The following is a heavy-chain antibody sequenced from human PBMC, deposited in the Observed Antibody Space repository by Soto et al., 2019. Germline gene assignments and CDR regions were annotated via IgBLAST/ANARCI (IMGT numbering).Heavy chain of an antibody. V-gene: IGHV4-39*07. CDR3: ARVWGDGFDI. Sequence: SETLSLTCPVSGGSISSTSYYWGWIRQPPGKGLEWIGNIYYSGSTYYNSSLKSRVTISVDTSKNQFSLKLSSVTAADTAVYYCARVWGDGFDIWGQGTMVTVSS. CDR1: GGSISSTSYY. CDR2: IYYSGST. D-gene: IGHD1-26*01. J-gene: IGHJ3*02.